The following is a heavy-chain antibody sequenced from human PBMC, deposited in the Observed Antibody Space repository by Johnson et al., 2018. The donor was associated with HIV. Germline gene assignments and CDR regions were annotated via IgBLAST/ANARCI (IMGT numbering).Heavy chain of an antibody. CDR1: GFTFSSYA. D-gene: IGHD4-11*01. CDR2: IRYDGSNK. V-gene: IGHV3-30*14. CDR3: ARDSRYNNYGGGSVGAFDI. J-gene: IGHJ3*02. Sequence: QVQLVESGGGVVQPWRSLRLSCAPSGFTFSSYAMHWVRQAPGKGLEWVAFIRYDGSNKYYADSVKGRFTISRDNSKNTLYLQMNSLRTEDTAVYYCARDSRYNNYGGGSVGAFDIWGQGTTVTVSS.